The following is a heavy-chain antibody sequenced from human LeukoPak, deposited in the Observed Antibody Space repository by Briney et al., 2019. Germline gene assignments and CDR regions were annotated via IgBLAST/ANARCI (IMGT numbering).Heavy chain of an antibody. J-gene: IGHJ3*02. CDR2: ISHDGSNK. CDR3: ARDFTIFGVPPGAFDI. V-gene: IGHV3-30-3*01. Sequence: PGRSLRLSCAASGFTFSSYAMHWVRQAPGKGLEWVAVISHDGSNKYYADSVKGRFTISRDNSKNTLYLQMNSLRAEDTAVYYCARDFTIFGVPPGAFDIWGQGTMVTVSS. D-gene: IGHD3-3*01. CDR1: GFTFSSYA.